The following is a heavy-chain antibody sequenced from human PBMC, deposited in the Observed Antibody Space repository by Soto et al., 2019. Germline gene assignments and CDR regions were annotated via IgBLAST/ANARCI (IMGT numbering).Heavy chain of an antibody. D-gene: IGHD6-19*01. CDR1: GFNFSSFG. Sequence: QVQLVESGGGVVQPGRSLRLSCAASGFNFSSFGMHWVRQAPGKGLEWVAVISYDGSNKYYADSVKGRFTISRDKSKNTLYMQMNSVRAEDTAVYLCAKARGSSGWAIAFDIWGQGTMVTVSS. J-gene: IGHJ3*02. V-gene: IGHV3-30*18. CDR2: ISYDGSNK. CDR3: AKARGSSGWAIAFDI.